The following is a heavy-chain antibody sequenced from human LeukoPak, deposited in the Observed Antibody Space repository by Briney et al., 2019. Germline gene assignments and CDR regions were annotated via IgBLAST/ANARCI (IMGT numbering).Heavy chain of an antibody. CDR2: ISSSGSTI. V-gene: IGHV3-48*03. D-gene: IGHD1-14*01. CDR3: ARNRNLRDMDV. CDR1: GFTFSSYE. J-gene: IGHJ6*03. Sequence: GGSLRLSCAASGFTFSSYEMNWVRQAPGKGLEWVSYISSSGSTIYYADSVKGRFTISRDNAKNSLYLQMNSLRAEDTAVYYCARNRNLRDMDVWGKGTTVTVSS.